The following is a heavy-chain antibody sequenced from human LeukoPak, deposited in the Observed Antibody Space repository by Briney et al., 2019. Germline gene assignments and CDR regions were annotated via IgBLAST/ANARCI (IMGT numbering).Heavy chain of an antibody. J-gene: IGHJ3*02. CDR3: ARSYYDSSGDFDI. V-gene: IGHV4-61*02. CDR1: GGSISSGSYY. Sequence: SQTLSLTCTVSGGSISSGSYYWSWIRQPAGKGLEWIGRIYTSGSTNYNPSLKSRVTISVDTSKNQFPLKLSSVTAADTAVYYCARSYYDSSGDFDIWGQGTMVTVSS. D-gene: IGHD3-22*01. CDR2: IYTSGST.